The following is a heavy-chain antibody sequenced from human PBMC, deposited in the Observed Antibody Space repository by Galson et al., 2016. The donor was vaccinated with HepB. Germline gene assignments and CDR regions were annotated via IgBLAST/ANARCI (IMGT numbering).Heavy chain of an antibody. CDR2: IKQDGSEK. CDR1: GFSFSRYW. Sequence: SLRLSCAASGFSFSRYWMSWVRQAPGKGLEWVANIKQDGSEKDYADSVKGRFTISRDKAKTSLSLQMNSLRAEDTAVYYCASAWTGSYVCYFDSWSQGTLVTVSS. V-gene: IGHV3-7*03. CDR3: ASAWTGSYVCYFDS. D-gene: IGHD3-10*01. J-gene: IGHJ4*02.